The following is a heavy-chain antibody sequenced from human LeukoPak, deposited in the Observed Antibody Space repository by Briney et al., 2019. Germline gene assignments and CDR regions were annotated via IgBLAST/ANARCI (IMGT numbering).Heavy chain of an antibody. CDR2: ISGSGGST. Sequence: PGGSLRLSCAASGLTFSSYAMSWVRQAPGKGLEWVSAISGSGGSTYYADSVKGRFTISRDNSKNTLYLQMNSLKTEDTAVYYRTILYYGPWGVGPWGQGTLVTVSS. V-gene: IGHV3-23*01. J-gene: IGHJ5*02. CDR1: GLTFSSYA. CDR3: TILYYGPWGVGP. D-gene: IGHD3-10*01.